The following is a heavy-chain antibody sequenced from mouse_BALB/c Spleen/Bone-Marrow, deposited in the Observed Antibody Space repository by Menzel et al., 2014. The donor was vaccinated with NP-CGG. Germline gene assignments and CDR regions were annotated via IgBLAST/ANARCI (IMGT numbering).Heavy chain of an antibody. D-gene: IGHD2-1*01. Sequence: VQVVESGPELVKPGASVKISCKASGYAFSSSWMNWVKQRPGQGLEWIGRIYPGDGDINYNGNFKGKATLTADKSSSTAYMQLSGLTSVDSAVYFCVRGGNYRFDYWGQGTTLTVSS. CDR2: IYPGDGDI. CDR3: VRGGNYRFDY. J-gene: IGHJ2*01. V-gene: IGHV1-82*01. CDR1: GYAFSSSW.